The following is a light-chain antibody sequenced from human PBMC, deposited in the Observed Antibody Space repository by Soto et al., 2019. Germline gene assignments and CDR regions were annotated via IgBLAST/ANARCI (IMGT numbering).Light chain of an antibody. CDR3: LLSYSGVRV. V-gene: IGLV7-46*01. Sequence: QAVVTQEPSLTVSPGGTVTLTCGSNTGAVTSGHWTYWFQQKPGQAPRTLIFDTSNKQSWTPARFSGSLLGGKAALTLSGAQPDDEADYYCLLSYSGVRVFGGGIKLTVL. J-gene: IGLJ3*02. CDR1: TGAVTSGHW. CDR2: DTS.